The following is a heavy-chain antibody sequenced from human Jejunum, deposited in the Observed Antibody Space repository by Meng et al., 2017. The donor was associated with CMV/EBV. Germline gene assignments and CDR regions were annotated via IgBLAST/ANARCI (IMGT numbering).Heavy chain of an antibody. CDR1: GGTFSSYA. D-gene: IGHD1-26*01. CDR2: IIPIFGTA. J-gene: IGHJ4*02. Sequence: CKASGGTFSSYAISWVRQAPGQGLEWMGGIIPIFGTANYAQKFQGRVTITTDESTSTAYMELSSLRSEDTAVHYCARGFRSYVDYFDYWGQGTLVTVSS. V-gene: IGHV1-69*05. CDR3: ARGFRSYVDYFDY.